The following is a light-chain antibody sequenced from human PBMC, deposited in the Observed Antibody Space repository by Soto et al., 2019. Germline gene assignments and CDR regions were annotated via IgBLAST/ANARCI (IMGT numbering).Light chain of an antibody. CDR2: DVS. CDR3: FSYTSSSTWV. CDR1: SSDVGGYNY. J-gene: IGLJ3*02. Sequence: QSALTQPASVSGSPGQWITISCTGTSSDVGGYNYVSWYQQHPGKAPKLMIYDVSNRPSGVSNRFSGSKSGNTASLTISGHEEEDEADYSCFSYTSSSTWVFGGGTKLTVL. V-gene: IGLV2-14*01.